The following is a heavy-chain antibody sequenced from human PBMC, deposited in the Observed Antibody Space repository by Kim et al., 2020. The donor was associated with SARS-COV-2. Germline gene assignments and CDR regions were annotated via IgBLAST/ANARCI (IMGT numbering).Heavy chain of an antibody. CDR2: IYYSGST. J-gene: IGHJ6*01. CDR3: SGGGLGAFGEYCPSYYCYG. Sequence: SETLSLTCTVSGGSISGYYWSWIRQPPGKGLEWIGYIYYSGSTNYNPSLKSRVTISVDTSKNQFSLKLSSVIAADAAVYYCSGGGLGAFGEYCPSYYCYG. D-gene: IGHD3-16*01. CDR1: GGSISGYY. V-gene: IGHV4-59*01.